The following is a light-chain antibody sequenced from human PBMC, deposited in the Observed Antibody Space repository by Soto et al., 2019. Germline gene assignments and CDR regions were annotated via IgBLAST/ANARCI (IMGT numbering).Light chain of an antibody. CDR2: EVS. J-gene: IGLJ1*01. Sequence: QSVLTQPASVSGSPGQSITISCTGTSSDVGSYNLVSWYQQHPGKAPKLMIYEVSKRPSGVSNRFSGSKSGNTASLTIYGPQAEDEADYYCCSNAGSSTYVFGTGTKVTVL. V-gene: IGLV2-23*02. CDR1: SSDVGSYNL. CDR3: CSNAGSSTYV.